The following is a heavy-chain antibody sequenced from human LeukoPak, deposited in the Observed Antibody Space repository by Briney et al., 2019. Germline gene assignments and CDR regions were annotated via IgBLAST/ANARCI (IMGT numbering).Heavy chain of an antibody. CDR1: GFTSSAYD. D-gene: IGHD2-2*01. Sequence: GESLRLSCAASGFTSSAYDMHWVRQITGGGLGWVSTSGTVGDTFYSDSVKGRFTISRENAKNSVHLQMNSLRVEDSAIYFCVRAAMPYIINGRRFDYWGQGTLVTVSS. CDR3: VRAAMPYIINGRRFDY. J-gene: IGHJ4*02. V-gene: IGHV3-13*04. CDR2: SGTVGDT.